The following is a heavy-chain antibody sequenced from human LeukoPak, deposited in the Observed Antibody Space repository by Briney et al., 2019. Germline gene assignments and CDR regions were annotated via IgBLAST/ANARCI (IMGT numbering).Heavy chain of an antibody. D-gene: IGHD2-2*01. CDR1: GGSVTNTNYY. Sequence: PSETLSLTCTASGGSVTNTNYYWAWIRQPPGEGLEWIGSVYHSGITHYTPSLKSRVSISVDTSRNHFSLKVTSVTAADTAVYYCAREWQYQFDYWGQGRLVTISS. CDR2: VYHSGIT. CDR3: AREWQYQFDY. J-gene: IGHJ4*02. V-gene: IGHV4-39*07.